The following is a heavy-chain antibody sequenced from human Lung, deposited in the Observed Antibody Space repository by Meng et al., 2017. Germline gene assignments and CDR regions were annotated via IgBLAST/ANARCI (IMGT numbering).Heavy chain of an antibody. V-gene: IGHV3-30*04. D-gene: IGHD6-19*01. CDR2: MSYDGSYK. CDR1: GFTFGTYT. Sequence: GGSLRLSCAASGFTFGTYTMHWVRQAPGKGLEWVAAMSYDGSYKYYADSVQGRFTISRDNSKNTLYLQMNGLRTEDTALYYCARGPSSGWYLSGYWGQGTLVTVSS. CDR3: ARGPSSGWYLSGY. J-gene: IGHJ4*02.